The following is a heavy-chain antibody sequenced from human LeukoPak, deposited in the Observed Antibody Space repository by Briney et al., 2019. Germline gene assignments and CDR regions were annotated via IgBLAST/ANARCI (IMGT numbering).Heavy chain of an antibody. CDR2: IFPSGGEI. CDR1: GFTFSTFA. D-gene: IGHD3-22*01. V-gene: IGHV3-23*01. J-gene: IGHJ4*02. CDR3: ARAGARGIVVVPYFY. Sequence: GGSLRLSCAASGFTFSTFAMIWVRQPPGKGLEWVSSIFPSGGEIHYADSVRGRFTISRDNSKSTLSLQMNSLRAEDTAVYYCARAGARGIVVVPYFYWGQGTLVTVSS.